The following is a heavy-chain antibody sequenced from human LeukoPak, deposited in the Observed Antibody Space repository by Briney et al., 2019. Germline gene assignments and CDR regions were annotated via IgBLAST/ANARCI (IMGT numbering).Heavy chain of an antibody. J-gene: IGHJ4*02. CDR3: AKDSRGFGELLPSPDY. D-gene: IGHD3-10*01. CDR1: GFTFSNYG. Sequence: GGSLRLSCAASGFTFSNYGMHWVRQAPGKGLEWVSSISSSSSYIYYADSVKGRFTISRDNAKNSLYLQMNSLRAEDTAVYYCAKDSRGFGELLPSPDYWGQGTLVTVSS. CDR2: ISSSSSYI. V-gene: IGHV3-21*04.